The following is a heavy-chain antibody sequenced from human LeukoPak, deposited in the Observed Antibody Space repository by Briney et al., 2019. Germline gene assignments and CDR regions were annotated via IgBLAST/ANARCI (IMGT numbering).Heavy chain of an antibody. D-gene: IGHD3-10*01. CDR2: INPNSGGT. Sequence: ASVKLSCKASGYTFTGYYMHWVRQAPGQGLEWMGRINPNSGGTNYAQKFQGRVTMTRDTSISTAYMELSRLRSDDTAVYYCARDLAYYGSGRGFDPWGQGTLVTVSS. CDR1: GYTFTGYY. V-gene: IGHV1-2*06. J-gene: IGHJ5*02. CDR3: ARDLAYYGSGRGFDP.